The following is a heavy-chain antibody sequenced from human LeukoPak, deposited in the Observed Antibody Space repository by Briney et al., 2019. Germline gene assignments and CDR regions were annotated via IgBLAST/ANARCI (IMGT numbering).Heavy chain of an antibody. D-gene: IGHD2-2*01. CDR3: ATSSLEWYYLDY. CDR1: GYTFTSYG. J-gene: IGHJ4*02. CDR2: ISAYNGNT. V-gene: IGHV1-18*01. Sequence: ASVNVSCKASGYTFTSYGISWVRQAPGQGLEWMGWISAYNGNTNYAQKLQGRVTMTTDTSTSTAYMELRSLRSDDTAVYYCATSSLEWYYLDYWGQGTLVTVSS.